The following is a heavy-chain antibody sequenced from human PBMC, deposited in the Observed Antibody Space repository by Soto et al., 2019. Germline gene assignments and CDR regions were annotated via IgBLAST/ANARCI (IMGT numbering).Heavy chain of an antibody. CDR1: GYSFTSYW. CDR2: IDPSDSYT. Sequence: PMESLKISCKDSGYSFTSYWICWERQMPGKGLEWMGRIDPSDSYTNYSPSFQGHVTISADKSISTAYLQWSSLKASDTAMYYCARRPSVAAAGAPSYWGQGTLVTVSS. CDR3: ARRPSVAAAGAPSY. J-gene: IGHJ4*02. V-gene: IGHV5-10-1*01. D-gene: IGHD6-13*01.